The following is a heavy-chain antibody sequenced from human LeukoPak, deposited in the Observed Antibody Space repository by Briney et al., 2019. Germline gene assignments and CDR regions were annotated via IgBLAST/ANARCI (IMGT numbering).Heavy chain of an antibody. CDR1: GASLRSYY. V-gene: IGHV4-59*01. J-gene: IGHJ4*02. CDR3: ARDTRSFDSSGYFSFDY. Sequence: SETLSLTCTVSGASLRSYYWYWIRQSPGKEPEWIGYICYSGSSNYNPSLTSRATISIDTSKKQFSLTLTSVTAADTAFYFCARDTRSFDSSGYFSFDYWGLGTLVTVSS. D-gene: IGHD3-22*01. CDR2: ICYSGSS.